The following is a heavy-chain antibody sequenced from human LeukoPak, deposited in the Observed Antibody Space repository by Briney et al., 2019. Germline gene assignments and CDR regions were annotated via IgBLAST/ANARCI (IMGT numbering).Heavy chain of an antibody. CDR1: GGPISSYD. V-gene: IGHV4-59*01. CDR2: IYYSGST. Sequence: ASETLSLTCTVSGGPISSYDWSWIRQPPGKGLEWIGYIYYSGSTNYNPSLKSRVTISVDTSKSQFSLKLSSVTAADTAVYYCARCNKGIYGDLFDYWGPGTLVTVSS. CDR3: ARCNKGIYGDLFDY. J-gene: IGHJ4*02. D-gene: IGHD4-17*01.